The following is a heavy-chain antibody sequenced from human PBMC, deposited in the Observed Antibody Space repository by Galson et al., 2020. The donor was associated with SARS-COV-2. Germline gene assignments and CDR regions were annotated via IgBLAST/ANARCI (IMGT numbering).Heavy chain of an antibody. CDR1: GFTFSNFG. Sequence: GGSLRLSCAASGFTFSNFGMHWVRQAPGKGLEWVAVIWHDGSFQSYADSVRGRFTVSRDRAKDTLYLQMNSLRAEDTAIYYCARGGGYSYGPAPLDNWGQGTLVTVSS. D-gene: IGHD5-18*01. V-gene: IGHV3-33*01. J-gene: IGHJ4*02. CDR2: IWHDGSFQ. CDR3: ARGGGYSYGPAPLDN.